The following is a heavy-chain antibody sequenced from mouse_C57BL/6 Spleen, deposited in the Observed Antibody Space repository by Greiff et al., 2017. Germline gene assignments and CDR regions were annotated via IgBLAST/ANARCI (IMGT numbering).Heavy chain of an antibody. CDR3: AREGPYYYYAMDY. CDR1: GFTFSSYA. J-gene: IGHJ4*01. Sequence: VQLQQSGGGLVKPGGSLKLSCAASGFTFSSYAMSWVRQTPEKRLEWVATISDGGSYTYYPDNVKGRFTISRDNAKNNLYLQMSHLKSEDTAMYYCAREGPYYYYAMDYWGQGTSVTVSS. V-gene: IGHV5-4*01. CDR2: ISDGGSYT. D-gene: IGHD2-10*01.